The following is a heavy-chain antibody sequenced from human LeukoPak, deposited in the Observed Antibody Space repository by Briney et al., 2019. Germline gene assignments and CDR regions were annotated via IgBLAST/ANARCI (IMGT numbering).Heavy chain of an antibody. V-gene: IGHV4-59*01. Sequence: SETLSLTCTVSGGSISSYYWSWIRQPPGKGLEWIGYIYYSGSTNYNPSLKSRVTISVDTSKNQFSLKLSSVTAADTAVYYCARDRTTMARGARYFDPWGRGTLVTVSS. CDR3: ARDRTTMARGARYFDP. J-gene: IGHJ2*01. D-gene: IGHD3-10*01. CDR1: GGSISSYY. CDR2: IYYSGST.